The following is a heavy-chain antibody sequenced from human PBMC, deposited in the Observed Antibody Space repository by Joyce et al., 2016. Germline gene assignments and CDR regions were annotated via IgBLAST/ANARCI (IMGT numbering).Heavy chain of an antibody. V-gene: IGHV1-18*01. CDR2: ISGYNGHA. CDR1: GYTFTSYG. J-gene: IGHJ4*02. D-gene: IGHD1-26*01. Sequence: QVQLVQSGAEVKEPGASVKVSCKASGYTFTSYGISWVRQAPGQGLEWMGWISGYNGHANYARNLQGRVTVTTDTSTSTAYMEMRSLSADDTAVYYCVRDDWAVGAGGHGYFDYWGQGTLVTVSS. CDR3: VRDDWAVGAGGHGYFDY.